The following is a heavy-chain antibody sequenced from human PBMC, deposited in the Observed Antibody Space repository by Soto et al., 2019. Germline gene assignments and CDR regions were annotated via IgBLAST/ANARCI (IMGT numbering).Heavy chain of an antibody. D-gene: IGHD3-22*01. J-gene: IGHJ4*02. Sequence: SETLSLTCPVSDGSISRSNFYWGWIRQPPGKGLEWIGSVHYTGSTYYDPSLKSRVTMSVDSSKNHLSLKVSSVTAAPTAVYYCAGHLYSRKSSGYYGYWGQGARVTVAS. CDR2: VHYTGST. CDR3: AGHLYSRKSSGYYGY. CDR1: DGSISRSNFY. V-gene: IGHV4-39*01.